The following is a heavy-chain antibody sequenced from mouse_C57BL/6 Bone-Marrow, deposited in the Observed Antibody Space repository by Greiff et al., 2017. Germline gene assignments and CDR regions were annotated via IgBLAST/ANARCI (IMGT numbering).Heavy chain of an antibody. CDR1: GYTFTSYW. CDR2: IDPSDSYT. Sequence: QVQLQQPGAELVKPGASVKLSCKASGYTFTSYWMQWVKQRPGQGLEWIGEIDPSDSYTNYNQKFKGKATLTVDTSSSTASMQLSSLTSEDSAVYYCARGYGYDWFDDWGQGTTLTVSS. V-gene: IGHV1-50*01. J-gene: IGHJ2*01. CDR3: ARGYGYDWFDD. D-gene: IGHD2-2*01.